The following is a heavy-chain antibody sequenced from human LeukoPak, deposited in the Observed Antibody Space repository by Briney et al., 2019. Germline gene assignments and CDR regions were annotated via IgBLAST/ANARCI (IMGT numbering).Heavy chain of an antibody. J-gene: IGHJ5*02. CDR2: INHSGST. Sequence: SETLSLTCAVYGGSFSGYYWSWIRQPPGKGLEWIGEINHSGSTNYNPSLKSRVTKSVDTSKNQFSLKLSSVTAADTAVYYCARIPSHGVRYNWFDPWGQGTLVTVSS. CDR3: ARIPSHGVRYNWFDP. CDR1: GGSFSGYY. D-gene: IGHD2-2*01. V-gene: IGHV4-34*01.